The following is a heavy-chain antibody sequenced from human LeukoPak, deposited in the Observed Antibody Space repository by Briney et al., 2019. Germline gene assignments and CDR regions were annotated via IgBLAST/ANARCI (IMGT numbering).Heavy chain of an antibody. CDR3: AREAEGGYFDY. CDR1: GYTFTGYY. Sequence: ASVKVSCTASGYTFTGYYMHWVRQAPGQGLEWMGWINPNSGGTNYAQKFQGWVTMTRDTSISTAYMELSRLRSDDTAVYHCAREAEGGYFDYWGQGTLGTVSS. CDR2: INPNSGGT. V-gene: IGHV1-2*04. D-gene: IGHD3-16*01. J-gene: IGHJ4*02.